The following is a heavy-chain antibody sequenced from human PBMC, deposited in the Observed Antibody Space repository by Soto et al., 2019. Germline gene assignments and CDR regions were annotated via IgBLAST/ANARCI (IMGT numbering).Heavy chain of an antibody. J-gene: IGHJ4*02. Sequence: EGALRLSCGASGFTLSSYWMHWVRQAPGKGLVWVSRINDDGSSTSYVDSVKGRFTISRDNAKNTLYLQMTSLRVEDTAVYYCARGYCSSTSCYSVYLDDWGQGTLVTVS. CDR3: ARGYCSSTSCYSVYLDD. D-gene: IGHD2-2*01. V-gene: IGHV3-74*01. CDR2: INDDGSST. CDR1: GFTLSSYW.